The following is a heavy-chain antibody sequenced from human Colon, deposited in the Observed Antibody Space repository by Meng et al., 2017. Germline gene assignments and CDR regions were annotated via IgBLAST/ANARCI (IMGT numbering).Heavy chain of an antibody. D-gene: IGHD3-10*01. V-gene: IGHV4-61*03. J-gene: IGHJ4*02. CDR3: ASSWELPFYFDD. Sequence: GSLRLSCSVSAVSVSNDSYYWSWIRQSPGKGLEWIGNIYYSGRTNYNPSLKSRVTISIDRSKNHFSLNLSSVTAADTAVYFCASSWELPFYFDDWGQGTLVTVSS. CDR2: IYYSGRT. CDR1: AVSVSNDSYY.